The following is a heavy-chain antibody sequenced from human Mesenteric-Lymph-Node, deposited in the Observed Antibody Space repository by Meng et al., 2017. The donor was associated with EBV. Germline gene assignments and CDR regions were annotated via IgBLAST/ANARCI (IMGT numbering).Heavy chain of an antibody. CDR1: CGSMNNGDFS. CDR3: ARAGYYDSNDYSHFDN. J-gene: IGHJ4*02. Sequence: QVQLQESGSGLVTPSQTLSPTCTVSCGSMNNGDFSWSWVRQPPGKGLEWIGEIYHSGSTNYNPSLRSRVTISVDKSKNQFSLKLTSVTAADTAVYYCARAGYYDSNDYSHFDNWGQGTLVTVAS. CDR2: IYHSGST. D-gene: IGHD3-22*01. V-gene: IGHV4-30-2*01.